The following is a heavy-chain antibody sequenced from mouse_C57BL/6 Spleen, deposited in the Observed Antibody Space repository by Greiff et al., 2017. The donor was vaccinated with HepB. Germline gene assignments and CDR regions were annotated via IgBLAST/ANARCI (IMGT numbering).Heavy chain of an antibody. Sequence: EVQLQQSGAELVKPGASVKLSCTASGFNIKDYYMHWVKQRTEQGLEWIGRIDPEDGETKYAPKFQGKATITADTSSNTAYLQPSSLTSDDTAFYYCARISTVVADFDYWGQGTTLTVSS. J-gene: IGHJ2*01. CDR3: ARISTVVADFDY. D-gene: IGHD1-1*01. CDR2: IDPEDGET. V-gene: IGHV14-2*01. CDR1: GFNIKDYY.